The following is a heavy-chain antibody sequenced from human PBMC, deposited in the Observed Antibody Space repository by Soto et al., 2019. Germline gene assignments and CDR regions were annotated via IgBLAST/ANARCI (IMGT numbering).Heavy chain of an antibody. J-gene: IGHJ4*02. CDR2: ISAHNGNT. V-gene: IGHV1-18*01. CDR3: ARGRYGDY. Sequence: QVHLVQSGAEVKKPGASVKVSCKGSGYAFTTYGITWVRQAPGQGLEWMGWISAHNGNTNYAQKRQGRVTVTRDTSPSTAYMELRGLRSDDTAVYYCARGRYGDYWGQGALVTVSS. D-gene: IGHD1-1*01. CDR1: GYAFTTYG.